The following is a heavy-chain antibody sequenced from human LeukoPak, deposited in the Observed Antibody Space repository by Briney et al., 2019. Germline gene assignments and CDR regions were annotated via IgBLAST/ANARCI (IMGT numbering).Heavy chain of an antibody. CDR1: GYIFTNYY. J-gene: IGHJ5*02. V-gene: IGHV1-46*01. CDR2: INPTGGST. Sequence: ASVKVSCKASGYIFTNYYIHWMRQARGEGLEWMGIINPTGGSTSYAQKFQGRVTMTRDTSTSTVYMELRSLRFDDTAIYYCAKDWHILPGRNCFDPWGQGPLVSVSS. CDR3: AKDWHILPGRNCFDP. D-gene: IGHD3-9*01.